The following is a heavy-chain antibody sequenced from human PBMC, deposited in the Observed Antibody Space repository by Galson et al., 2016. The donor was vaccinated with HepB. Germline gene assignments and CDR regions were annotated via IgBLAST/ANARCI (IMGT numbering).Heavy chain of an antibody. CDR1: GDSNKVHN. J-gene: IGHJ4*02. D-gene: IGHD1-20*01. CDR2: VHSSGSS. V-gene: IGHV4-59*11. CDR3: ARVLLTGTTPIRGYFDD. Sequence: SETLSLTCTVSGDSNKVHNRSWIRQPPGKGLEWIGYVHSSGSSFYNPSLRGRGTISVDTSKNHFSRKLDSVAAADTAVSYCARVLLTGTTPIRGYFDDWGQGTLVTVSS.